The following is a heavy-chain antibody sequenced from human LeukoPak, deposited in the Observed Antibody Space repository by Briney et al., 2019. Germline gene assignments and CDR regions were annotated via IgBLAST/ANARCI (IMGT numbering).Heavy chain of an antibody. CDR2: INHSGST. J-gene: IGHJ4*02. D-gene: IGHD6-19*01. V-gene: IGHV4-34*01. CDR1: GGSFSGYY. CDR3: ARDLSSGHG. Sequence: PSETLSLTCAVYGGSFSGYYWSWIRQPPGKGLEWIGEINHSGSTNYNPSLKSRVTISVDTSKNQFSLKLSSVTAADTAVYYCARDLSSGHGWGQGTLVTVSS.